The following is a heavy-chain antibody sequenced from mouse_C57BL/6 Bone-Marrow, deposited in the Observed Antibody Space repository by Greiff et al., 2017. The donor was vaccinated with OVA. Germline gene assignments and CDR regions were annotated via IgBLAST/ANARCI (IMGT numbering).Heavy chain of an antibody. Sequence: DVQLVESGGDLVKPGGSLKLSCAASGFTFSSYGMSWVRQTPDKRLEWVATISSGGSYTYYPDSVKGRFTISRDNAKNTLYLQMSSLKSEDTAMYYCARQRAYYDFPYFDYWGQGTTLTVSS. D-gene: IGHD2-4*01. CDR2: ISSGGSYT. CDR1: GFTFSSYG. CDR3: ARQRAYYDFPYFDY. J-gene: IGHJ2*01. V-gene: IGHV5-6*01.